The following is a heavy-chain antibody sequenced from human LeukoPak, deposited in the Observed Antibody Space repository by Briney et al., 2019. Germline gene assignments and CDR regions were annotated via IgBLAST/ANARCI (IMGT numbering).Heavy chain of an antibody. CDR2: IQNDGNDK. Sequence: GGSLRLSCAASGLIFSTYGMHWVRQAPGKGLEWVAFIQNDGNDKYYADSVKGRFTVSRDNSKNTLDLQMNGLIPEDTAVYYCARAVPSRQAIDYWGQGTLVTVSS. CDR3: ARAVPSRQAIDY. J-gene: IGHJ4*02. V-gene: IGHV3-30*02. CDR1: GLIFSTYG.